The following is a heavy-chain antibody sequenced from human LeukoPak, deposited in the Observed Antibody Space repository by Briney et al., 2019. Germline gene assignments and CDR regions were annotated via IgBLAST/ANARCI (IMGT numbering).Heavy chain of an antibody. CDR1: GGSISSYY. CDR3: ARGTDDFWSGSPSDY. CDR2: IYYSGST. D-gene: IGHD3-3*01. V-gene: IGHV4-59*12. J-gene: IGHJ4*02. Sequence: SETLSLTCTVPGGSISSYYWSWIRQPPGKGLEWIGYIYYSGSTNYNPSLKSRVTISVDTSKNQFSLKLSSVTAADTAVYYCARGTDDFWSGSPSDYWGQGTLVTVSS.